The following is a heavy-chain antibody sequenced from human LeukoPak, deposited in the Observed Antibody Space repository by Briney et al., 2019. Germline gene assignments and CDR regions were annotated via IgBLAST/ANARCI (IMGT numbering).Heavy chain of an antibody. D-gene: IGHD2-2*01. CDR3: ACREFTSTWSYP. CDR2: IHPGDSRT. Sequence: GESLKISCKGIGYSFTSYWIGWVRQMPGKGMEWMGVIHPGDSRTRYNPSFQGQVTISVDKSINTAYLQWVSLKASDTAMYYCACREFTSTWSYPWGQGTLVTVSS. J-gene: IGHJ5*02. CDR1: GYSFTSYW. V-gene: IGHV5-51*01.